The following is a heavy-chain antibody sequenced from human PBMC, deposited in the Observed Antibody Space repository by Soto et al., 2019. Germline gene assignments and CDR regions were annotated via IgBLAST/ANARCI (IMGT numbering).Heavy chain of an antibody. Sequence: PGESLKISCKGSGYTFTDYWIGWVRQLPGKGLEWMGIIYPGDSDTRYSTSFQGHVTITVDKSTSTAYLQWNTLKASDTAMYYCARHISNVRYYYYAMDVWGQGTTVTVPS. J-gene: IGHJ6*02. CDR1: GYTFTDYW. V-gene: IGHV5-51*01. CDR3: ARHISNVRYYYYAMDV. D-gene: IGHD4-4*01. CDR2: IYPGDSDT.